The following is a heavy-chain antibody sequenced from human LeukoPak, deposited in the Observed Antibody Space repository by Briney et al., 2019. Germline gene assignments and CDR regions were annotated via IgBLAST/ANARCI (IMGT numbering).Heavy chain of an antibody. J-gene: IGHJ4*02. Sequence: GGSLRLSCVASEFTFSSYWMSWVRRAPGKGLEWVANIKQDGSERYYVDSVRGRFTISRDNARNSLYLKMNRLRVEDTAVYYCARITWEVLGFGYYFDYWGQGTLVTVSS. CDR3: ARITWEVLGFGYYFDY. CDR2: IKQDGSER. D-gene: IGHD1-26*01. V-gene: IGHV3-7*01. CDR1: EFTFSSYW.